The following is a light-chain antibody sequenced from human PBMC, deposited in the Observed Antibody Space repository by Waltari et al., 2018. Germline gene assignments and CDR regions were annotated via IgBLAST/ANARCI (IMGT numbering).Light chain of an antibody. V-gene: IGKV1-5*03. Sequence: DIQMTQSPSTLSASVGDRVTITCRASRSISKWLAWYQQKPGKAPKLLIYKATYLQSGVPSRFSGIGSGTEFTLTISSLQPDDFATYYCQQYDNFPLTFGGGTKVGIK. J-gene: IGKJ4*01. CDR1: RSISKW. CDR2: KAT. CDR3: QQYDNFPLT.